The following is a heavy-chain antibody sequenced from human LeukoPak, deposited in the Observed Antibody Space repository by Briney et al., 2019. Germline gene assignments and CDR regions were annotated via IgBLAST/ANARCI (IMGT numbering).Heavy chain of an antibody. V-gene: IGHV1-69*05. D-gene: IGHD3-22*01. CDR3: ARDGLNYYDSSGYYEAFDI. J-gene: IGHJ3*02. CDR2: VIPIFGTA. Sequence: SVKVSCKASGGTFSSYAISWVRQAPGHGLEWMGGVIPIFGTAKYAQKFQGRVTITTDESTSTAYMELSSLRSGDTAVYYCARDGLNYYDSSGYYEAFDIWGQGTMVTVSS. CDR1: GGTFSSYA.